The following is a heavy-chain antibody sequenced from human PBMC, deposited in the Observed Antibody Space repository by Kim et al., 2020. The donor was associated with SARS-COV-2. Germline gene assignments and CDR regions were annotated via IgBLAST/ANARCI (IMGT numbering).Heavy chain of an antibody. CDR1: GYMFTSYG. CDR2: ISARDGGT. V-gene: IGHV1-18*04. D-gene: IGHD4-17*01. Sequence: ASVKVSCKACGYMFTSYGFSWVRQAPGQGLEWLGWISARDGGTKYGQKVQGRVIMTTDTSTNTAYMELWSLRSDDTAMYYCARGAYGDVSLDYWGQGTLVTVSA. J-gene: IGHJ4*02. CDR3: ARGAYGDVSLDY.